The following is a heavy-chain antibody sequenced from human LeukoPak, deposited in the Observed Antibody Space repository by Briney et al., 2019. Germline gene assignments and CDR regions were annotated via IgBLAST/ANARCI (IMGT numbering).Heavy chain of an antibody. Sequence: PSETLSLTCTVSGGSISSSSYYWGWIRQPPGKGLEWIGSIYYSGSTYYNPSLKSRVTISVDTSKNQFSLKLSSVTAADTAVYYCARDSLNYSSGSSYQNMDVWGKGTTVTVSS. J-gene: IGHJ6*03. V-gene: IGHV4-39*07. CDR2: IYYSGST. CDR1: GGSISSSSYY. D-gene: IGHD6-19*01. CDR3: ARDSLNYSSGSSYQNMDV.